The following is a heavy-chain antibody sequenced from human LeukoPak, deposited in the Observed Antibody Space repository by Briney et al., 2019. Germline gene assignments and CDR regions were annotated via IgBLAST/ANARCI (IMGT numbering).Heavy chain of an antibody. CDR3: AKDSWGKYSSSSGFDY. CDR2: ISSSGSTI. D-gene: IGHD6-6*01. CDR1: GFTFSSYE. J-gene: IGHJ4*02. Sequence: GGSLRLSCAASGFTFSSYEMNWVRQAPGKGLEWVSYISSSGSTIYYADSVKGRFTISRDNSKNTLYLQMNSLRAEDTAVYYCAKDSWGKYSSSSGFDYWGQGTLVTVSS. V-gene: IGHV3-48*03.